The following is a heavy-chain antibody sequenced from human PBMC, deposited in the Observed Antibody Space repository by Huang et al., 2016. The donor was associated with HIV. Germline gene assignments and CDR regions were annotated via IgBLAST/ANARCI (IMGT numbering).Heavy chain of an antibody. D-gene: IGHD1-7*01. CDR3: ATKTAGMDI. Sequence: VESGGRSVQPGGSIKLSCVGSTFTFGAYWMSWVLQPPGKGLEWVANIKQDESEKYYVDSGKGRFNISRDNVRKVLFLEMDDLRVEDTAIYFCATKTAGMDIWGQGTTVTVSS. CDR2: IKQDESEK. CDR1: TFTFGAYW. J-gene: IGHJ6*02. V-gene: IGHV3-7*01.